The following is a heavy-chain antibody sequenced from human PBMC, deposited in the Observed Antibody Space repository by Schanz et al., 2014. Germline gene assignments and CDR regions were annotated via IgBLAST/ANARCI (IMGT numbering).Heavy chain of an antibody. Sequence: QEQLVQSGAEVKTPGDSVKVSCKASGYSIGGYYMHWVRQAPGVGPEWMGRINPNTGGTQYAQKVQGRVTMTTAKSISTVYMELSRLRSDDTAVYYCARVRSEDYGGMDVWGQGTTVTVSS. J-gene: IGHJ6*02. CDR3: ARVRSEDYGGMDV. CDR1: GYSIGGYY. V-gene: IGHV1-2*06. CDR2: INPNTGGT.